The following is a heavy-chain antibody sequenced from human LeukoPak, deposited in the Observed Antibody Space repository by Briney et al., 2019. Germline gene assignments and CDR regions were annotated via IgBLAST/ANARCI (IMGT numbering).Heavy chain of an antibody. V-gene: IGHV3-23*01. J-gene: IGHJ4*02. Sequence: GGSLRLSCAASGFSVRSSYMSWVRQAPGKGLEWVSAISGSGGSTYYADSVKGRFTISRDNSKNTLYLQMNSLRAEDTAVYYCAKASYGDYVSNYWGQGTLVTVSS. CDR1: GFSVRSSY. D-gene: IGHD4-17*01. CDR2: ISGSGGST. CDR3: AKASYGDYVSNY.